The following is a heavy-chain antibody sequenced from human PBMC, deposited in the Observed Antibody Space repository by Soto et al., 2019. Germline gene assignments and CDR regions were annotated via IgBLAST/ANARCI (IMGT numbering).Heavy chain of an antibody. CDR1: GFSLSTSGVG. D-gene: IGHD3-3*01. J-gene: IGHJ4*02. Sequence: SGPTLVKPTQTLTLTCTFSGFSLSTSGVGVGWIRQPPGKALEWLALIYWDDDKRYSPSLKSRLTITKDTSKNQVVLTMTNMDPVDTATYYCAHSIMTIFGVVIMNDYWGQGTLVTVSS. V-gene: IGHV2-5*02. CDR3: AHSIMTIFGVVIMNDY. CDR2: IYWDDDK.